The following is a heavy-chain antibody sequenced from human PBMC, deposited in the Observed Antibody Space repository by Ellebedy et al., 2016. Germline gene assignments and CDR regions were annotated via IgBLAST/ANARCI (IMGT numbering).Heavy chain of an antibody. V-gene: IGHV1-18*01. CDR3: ARDLTYYSDTSGYFNFDY. CDR2: ISAYNGNT. D-gene: IGHD3-22*01. Sequence: ASVKVSCKASGYTFTTYAMHWVRQAPGQGLEWMGWISAYNGNTNYAQKLQGRVTMTTDTSTNTAYTELRSLRSDDTAVYYCARDLTYYSDTSGYFNFDYWGQGTLVTVSS. CDR1: GYTFTTYA. J-gene: IGHJ4*02.